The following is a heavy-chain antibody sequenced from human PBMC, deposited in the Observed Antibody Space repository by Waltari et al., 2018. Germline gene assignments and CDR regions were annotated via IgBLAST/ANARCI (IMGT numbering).Heavy chain of an antibody. CDR3: ARSTIENIRGGLEY. J-gene: IGHJ4*02. V-gene: IGHV3-53*02. D-gene: IGHD2-15*01. CDR1: GFIVNNYY. Sequence: DVQLVETGGGLIQPGGSLRLSCAASGFIVNNYYMTWVRQAPGKGLEWVSVIYSGGPTYYADSVKGRFTISRDNSKNTLYLQMNNLRADDTAVYFCARSTIENIRGGLEYWGQGALVTVSS. CDR2: IYSGGPT.